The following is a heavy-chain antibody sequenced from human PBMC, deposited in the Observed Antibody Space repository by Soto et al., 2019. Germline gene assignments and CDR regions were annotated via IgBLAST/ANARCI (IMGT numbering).Heavy chain of an antibody. Sequence: SETLSLTCSVSGASISSRDYYWGWIRQTPGKGLEWIGNIDYNGVTYYNPSLKSRVTVSKDTSKNQLSLKVASVTAADTAIYYCGRVMIGTSRHTDSDYWGQGTQVTVSS. D-gene: IGHD2-2*01. V-gene: IGHV4-39*01. CDR1: GASISSRDYY. J-gene: IGHJ4*02. CDR3: GRVMIGTSRHTDSDY. CDR2: IDYNGVT.